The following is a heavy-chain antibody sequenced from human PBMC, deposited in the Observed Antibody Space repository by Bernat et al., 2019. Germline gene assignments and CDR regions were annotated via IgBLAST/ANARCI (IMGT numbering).Heavy chain of an antibody. CDR3: AKEYYYGSGSYPYWYFDL. V-gene: IGHV3-30*18. J-gene: IGHJ2*01. CDR2: ISYDGSNK. D-gene: IGHD3-10*01. CDR1: GFTFSSYG. Sequence: VQLVESGGGLIQPGGSLRLSCAASGFTFSSYGMHWVRQAPGKGLEWVAVISYDGSNKYYADSVKGRFTISRDNSKNTLYLQMNSLRAEDTAVYYCAKEYYYGSGSYPYWYFDLWGRGTLVTVSS.